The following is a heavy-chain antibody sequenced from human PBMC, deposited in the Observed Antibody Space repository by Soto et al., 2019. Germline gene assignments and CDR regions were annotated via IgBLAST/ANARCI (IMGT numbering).Heavy chain of an antibody. V-gene: IGHV4-31*03. D-gene: IGHD3-10*01. CDR2: IYYSGST. J-gene: IGHJ5*02. CDR3: ARGDITMVRGVGLDP. Sequence: QVQLQESGPGLVKPSQTLSLTCTVSGGSISSGGYYWSWIRQHPGKGLEWIGYIYYSGSTYYNPSLKSRVTISVDTSKNQFSQKLSSVTAADTAVYYCARGDITMVRGVGLDPWGQGTLVTVSS. CDR1: GGSISSGGYY.